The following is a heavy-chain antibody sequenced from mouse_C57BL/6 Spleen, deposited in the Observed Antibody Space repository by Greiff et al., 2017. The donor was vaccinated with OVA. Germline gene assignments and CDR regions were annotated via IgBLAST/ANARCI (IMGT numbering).Heavy chain of an antibody. CDR2: ISSGSSTI. J-gene: IGHJ1*03. CDR3: ARRGTAQSPWYFEV. CDR1: GFTFSDYG. V-gene: IGHV5-17*01. Sequence: EVQVVESGGGLVKPGGSLKLSCAASGFTFSDYGMRWVRQAPEKGLEWVAYISSGSSTIYYADTVKGRFTISRDNAKNTLFLQLTSLRSEDTAMYYCARRGTAQSPWYFEVWGTGTTVTVSS. D-gene: IGHD3-2*02.